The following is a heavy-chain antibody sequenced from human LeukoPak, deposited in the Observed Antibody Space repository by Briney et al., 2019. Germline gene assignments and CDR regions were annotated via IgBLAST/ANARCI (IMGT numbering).Heavy chain of an antibody. J-gene: IGHJ6*03. V-gene: IGHV4-34*01. CDR2: INHSGST. CDR3: ARGRNYRYYYYYYVDV. D-gene: IGHD4-11*01. Sequence: SETLSLTCAVYGGSFSGYYWSWIRQPPGKGLEWIGEINHSGSTNYNPSLKSRVTISVDTSKNQFSLKLSSVTAADTAVYYCARGRNYRYYYYYYVDVWGKGTTVTVSS. CDR1: GGSFSGYY.